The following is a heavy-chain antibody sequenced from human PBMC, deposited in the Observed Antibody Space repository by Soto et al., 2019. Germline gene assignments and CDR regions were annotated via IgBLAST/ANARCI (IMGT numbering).Heavy chain of an antibody. CDR3: ARDAEQGEYYFDY. CDR1: GFAFSSYG. CDR2: IWYDGSNK. V-gene: IGHV3-33*01. Sequence: PGGSLRLSCAASGFAFSSYGMHCVRQAPGKGLEWVAVIWYDGSNKYYADPVKGRFTISRDNSKNTLYLQMNSLRAEDTAVYYCARDAEQGEYYFDYWGQGTLVTVSS. J-gene: IGHJ4*02. D-gene: IGHD1-26*01.